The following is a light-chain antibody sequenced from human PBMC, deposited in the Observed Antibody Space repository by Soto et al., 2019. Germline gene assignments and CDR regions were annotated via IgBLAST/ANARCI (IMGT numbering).Light chain of an antibody. CDR3: QQRGNWPLT. V-gene: IGKV3-11*01. J-gene: IGKJ4*01. Sequence: EIVLTQSPATLSLSPGERATLSCRASQSVSNSLAWYQQKPGQAPRLLIYDASNRATDIPARFSGSGSGTDFTLTISSLEPEDFAVCYCQQRGNWPLTFGGGTKVDIK. CDR1: QSVSNS. CDR2: DAS.